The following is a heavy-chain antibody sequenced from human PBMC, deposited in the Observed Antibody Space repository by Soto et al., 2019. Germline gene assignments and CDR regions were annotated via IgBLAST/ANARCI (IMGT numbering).Heavy chain of an antibody. J-gene: IGHJ6*02. V-gene: IGHV3-30-3*01. CDR1: GFTFSSYA. CDR3: ARDYWEMVITYYYYYGMDV. D-gene: IGHD3-10*01. CDR2: ISYDGSNK. Sequence: PGGSLRLSCAASGFTFSSYAMHWVRQAPGKGLEWVAVISYDGSNKYYADSVKGRFTISRDNSKNTLYLQMNSLRAEDTAVYYCARDYWEMVITYYYYYGMDVWGQGTTVTVSS.